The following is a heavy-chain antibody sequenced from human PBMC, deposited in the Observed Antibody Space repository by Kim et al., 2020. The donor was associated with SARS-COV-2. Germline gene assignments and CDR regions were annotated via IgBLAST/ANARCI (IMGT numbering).Heavy chain of an antibody. D-gene: IGHD6-13*01. CDR1: GGSISSYY. J-gene: IGHJ6*02. V-gene: IGHV4-59*01. CDR2: IYYSGST. Sequence: SETLSLTCTVSGGSISSYYWSWIRQPPGKGLEWIGYIYYSGSTNYNPSLKSRVTISVDTSKNQFSLKLSSVTAADTAVYYCARDKIRQQLGGYYYYGMDVWGQGTTVTVSS. CDR3: ARDKIRQQLGGYYYYGMDV.